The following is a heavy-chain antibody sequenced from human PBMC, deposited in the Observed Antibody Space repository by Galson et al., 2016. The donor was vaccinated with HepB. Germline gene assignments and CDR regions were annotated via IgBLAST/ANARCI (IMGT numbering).Heavy chain of an antibody. J-gene: IGHJ4*02. Sequence: SETLSLTCAVSGGSLSDYYWTWIRQPPGKGLEWIGEINHSGSTNYNPSLKSRVTISVDTSKNHFSLKLSSVTAADTAVYYCARSGYDFWSGHYSLLDYWGQGTLVTVSS. CDR2: INHSGST. D-gene: IGHD3-3*01. CDR3: ARSGYDFWSGHYSLLDY. V-gene: IGHV4-34*01. CDR1: GGSLSDYY.